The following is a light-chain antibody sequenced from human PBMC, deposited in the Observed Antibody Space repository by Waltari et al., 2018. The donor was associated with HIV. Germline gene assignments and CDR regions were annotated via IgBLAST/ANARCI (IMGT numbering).Light chain of an antibody. CDR1: QSVSSH. CDR2: DAS. CDR3: QQYSNWPLIT. V-gene: IGKV3-11*01. J-gene: IGKJ3*01. Sequence: IVLTQSPATLSLSPGERVTLSCRASQSVSSHLAWYQQKRGQAPRLLIPDASKRPTGIPARFSGSVSGTDFPLTIAGLEPEDFAVYYCQQYSNWPLITFGPGTKVDVK.